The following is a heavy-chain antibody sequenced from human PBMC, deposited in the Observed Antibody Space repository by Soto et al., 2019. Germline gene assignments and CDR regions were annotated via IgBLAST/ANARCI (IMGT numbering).Heavy chain of an antibody. CDR2: IWYDGSNK. J-gene: IGHJ4*02. CDR3: ARDLEIAVILAGYPGY. D-gene: IGHD3-9*01. V-gene: IGHV3-33*01. Sequence: QVQLVESGGGVVQPGRSLRLSCAASGFTFSSYGMHWVRQAPGKGLEWVAVIWYDGSNKYYADSVKGRFTISRDNYKNTLELQMNSLRAEDTAVYYCARDLEIAVILAGYPGYWGQGTLVTVSS. CDR1: GFTFSSYG.